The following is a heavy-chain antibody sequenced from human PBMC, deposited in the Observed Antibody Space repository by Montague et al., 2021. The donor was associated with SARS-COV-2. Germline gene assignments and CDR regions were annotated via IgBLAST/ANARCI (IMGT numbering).Heavy chain of an antibody. Sequence: SETLSLTCTVSGGSMRSYYWSWSRQPAGQGLEWIGRIYSSGSTNXXPSLNSRITMSVDTSRNQFSLKVTSVTAADTAVYYCARDLGAPDCYFDSWGQGTLVTVSS. CDR2: IYSSGST. D-gene: IGHD3-16*01. V-gene: IGHV4-4*07. J-gene: IGHJ4*02. CDR1: GGSMRSYY. CDR3: ARDLGAPDCYFDS.